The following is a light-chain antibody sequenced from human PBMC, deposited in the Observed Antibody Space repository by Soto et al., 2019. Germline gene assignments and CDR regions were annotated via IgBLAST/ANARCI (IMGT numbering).Light chain of an antibody. Sequence: QSALTQPASVSGSPGQSITISCTGASSDVGDYNYVSWYQEHPGQVPKLIIFEVTTRPSGVSDRFSGSRSGNTASLTISGLQAEDEADYYCLSHTGSRTLFCGGTKLTVL. V-gene: IGLV2-14*01. CDR2: EVT. CDR1: SSDVGDYNY. CDR3: LSHTGSRTL. J-gene: IGLJ3*02.